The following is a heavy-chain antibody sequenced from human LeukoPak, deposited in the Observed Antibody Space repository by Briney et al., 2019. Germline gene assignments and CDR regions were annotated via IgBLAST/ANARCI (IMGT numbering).Heavy chain of an antibody. V-gene: IGHV3-23*01. CDR3: ARVGYYDFWSGYHKPYFDY. D-gene: IGHD3-3*01. CDR1: GFTFSSYA. CDR2: ISGSGGST. Sequence: GGSLRLSCAASGFTFSSYAMSWVRQAPGKGLEWVSAISGSGGSTYYADSVKGRFTISRDNAKNSLYLQMNSLRAEDTAVYYCARVGYYDFWSGYHKPYFDYWGQGTLVTVSS. J-gene: IGHJ4*02.